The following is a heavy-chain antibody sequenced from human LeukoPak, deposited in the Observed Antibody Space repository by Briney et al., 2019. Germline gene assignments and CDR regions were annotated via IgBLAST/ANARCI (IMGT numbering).Heavy chain of an antibody. D-gene: IGHD3-3*01. Sequence: PSEALSLTCTVTGCSISRYYRGSIRQPAGKGLEWNPRIHTSGSTNYNTSIKSRVAISVDKYKNQFSLKLHSVTAADTAVYYCGRGVQYYDFWSGRYFYMDVWGKGTTVTVS. CDR3: GRGVQYYDFWSGRYFYMDV. J-gene: IGHJ6*03. CDR2: IHTSGST. CDR1: GCSISRYY. V-gene: IGHV4-4*07.